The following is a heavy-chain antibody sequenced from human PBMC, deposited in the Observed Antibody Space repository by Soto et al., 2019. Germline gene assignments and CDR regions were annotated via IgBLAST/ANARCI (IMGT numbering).Heavy chain of an antibody. V-gene: IGHV1-2*02. J-gene: IGHJ4*02. Sequence: ASVKVSCKSSGYTVTGYSMHWVRQAPGQGLEWMGWINPHSGGTNYAQKFQGRVTMTRDTSISTAYMELSRLRSDDTAVYYCARHDYGDYGQFDYWGQGTLVTVSS. CDR2: INPHSGGT. D-gene: IGHD4-17*01. CDR1: GYTVTGYS. CDR3: ARHDYGDYGQFDY.